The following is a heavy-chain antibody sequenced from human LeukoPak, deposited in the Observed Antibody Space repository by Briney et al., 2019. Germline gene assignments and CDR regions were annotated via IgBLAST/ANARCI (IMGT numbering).Heavy chain of an antibody. CDR1: GYTFTGYY. V-gene: IGHV1-2*02. D-gene: IGHD3-22*01. Sequence: ASVKVSCKASGYTFTGYYMHWVRQAPGQGLEWMGWINPNSGGTNYAQKFQGRVTMTRDTSISTAYMELSRLRSDDTAVYYCMRDYYDSSGYWAHDAFDIWGQGTMVTVSS. CDR2: INPNSGGT. J-gene: IGHJ3*02. CDR3: MRDYYDSSGYWAHDAFDI.